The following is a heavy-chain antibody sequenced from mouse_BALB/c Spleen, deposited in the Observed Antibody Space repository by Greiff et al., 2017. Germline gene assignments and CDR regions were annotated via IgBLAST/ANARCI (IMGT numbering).Heavy chain of an antibody. CDR1: GYSITSDYA. D-gene: IGHD2-3*01. CDR3: ARRGWLLWYFDV. V-gene: IGHV3-2*02. J-gene: IGHJ1*01. CDR2: ISYSGST. Sequence: EVKLMESGPGLVKPSQSLSLTCTVTGYSITSDYAWNWIRQFPGNKLEWMGYISYSGSTSYNPSLKSRISITRDTSKNQFFLQLNSVTTEDTATYYCARRGWLLWYFDVWGAGTTVTVSS.